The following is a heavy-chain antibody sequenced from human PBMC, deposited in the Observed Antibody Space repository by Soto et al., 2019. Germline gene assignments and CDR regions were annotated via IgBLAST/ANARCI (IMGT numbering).Heavy chain of an antibody. CDR3: AREAAYYDSSGYMVDY. V-gene: IGHV3-72*01. D-gene: IGHD3-22*01. CDR1: GFTFSDHY. J-gene: IGHJ4*02. CDR2: TRNKANSYTT. Sequence: EVQLVESGGGLVQPGGSLRLSCAASGFTFSDHYMDWVRQAPGKGLEWVGRTRNKANSYTTEYAASVKGRFTISRDDSKNSLYLQMNSLKTEDTAVYYCAREAAYYDSSGYMVDYRGQGTLVTVSS.